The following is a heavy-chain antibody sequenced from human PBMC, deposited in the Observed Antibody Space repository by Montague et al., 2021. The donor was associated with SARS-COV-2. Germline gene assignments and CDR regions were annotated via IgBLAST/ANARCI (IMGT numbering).Heavy chain of an antibody. CDR2: XXWXXXK. J-gene: IGHJ4*02. D-gene: IGHD6-19*01. CDR3: AHNQWLVPLLFDY. Sequence: PALVKPTQTFTLTCTFSGFSLSTNGVGVGWIRQPPGKALEWLAXXXWXXXKRXSPSLKSRLTITEDTSKNQVVLTMTNMDPVDTATYYCAHNQWLVPLLFDYWGQGTLVTVSS. CDR1: GFSLSTNGVG. V-gene: IGHV2-5*02.